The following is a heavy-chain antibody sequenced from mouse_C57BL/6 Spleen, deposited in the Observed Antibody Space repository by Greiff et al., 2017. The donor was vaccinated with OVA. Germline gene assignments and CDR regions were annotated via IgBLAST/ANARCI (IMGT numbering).Heavy chain of an antibody. CDR1: GYTFTDYY. V-gene: IGHV1-26*01. J-gene: IGHJ3*01. CDR2: INPNNGGT. Sequence: EVQLQQSGPELVKPGASVKISCKASGYTFTDYYMNWVKQSHGKSLEWIGDINPNNGGTSYNQKFKGKATLTVDKSSSTAYMELRSLTSEDSAVYYCARGGIDDYGRFAYWGQGTLVTVSA. D-gene: IGHD2-4*01. CDR3: ARGGIDDYGRFAY.